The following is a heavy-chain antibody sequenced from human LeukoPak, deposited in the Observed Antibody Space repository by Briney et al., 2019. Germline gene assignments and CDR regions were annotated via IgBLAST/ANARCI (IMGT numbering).Heavy chain of an antibody. CDR2: ISYDGSIQ. CDR1: GFTFSSYA. V-gene: IGHV3-30-3*01. J-gene: IGHJ4*02. Sequence: GRSLGLSCAAPGFTFSSYAMDWCRQAPGKGLEWGAVISYDGSIQYYAHSVKGRFTISRDNSKHTLYLQMHSLRAEDTAVYFCAGDLTTSGGFDYWGQGTLVTVSS. D-gene: IGHD2-15*01. CDR3: AGDLTTSGGFDY.